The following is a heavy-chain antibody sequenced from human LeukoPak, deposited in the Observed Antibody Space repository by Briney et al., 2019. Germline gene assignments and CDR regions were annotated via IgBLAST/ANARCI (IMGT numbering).Heavy chain of an antibody. V-gene: IGHV3-30*18. CDR2: ISYDGSNK. J-gene: IGHJ4*02. D-gene: IGHD5-18*01. Sequence: GGSLRLSCAASGFTFSSYGMHWVRQAPGKGLEWVAVISYDGSNKYYADSVKGRFTISRDNSKNTLYLQMNSLRAEDTAVYYCANYNAWGGTAMDWGQGTLVTVSS. CDR3: ANYNAWGGTAMD. CDR1: GFTFSSYG.